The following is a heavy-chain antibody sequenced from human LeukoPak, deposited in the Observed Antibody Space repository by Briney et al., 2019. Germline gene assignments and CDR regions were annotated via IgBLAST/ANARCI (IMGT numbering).Heavy chain of an antibody. Sequence: PSETLSLTCTVSGGSLSSYYWSWIRQPPGKGLEWIGYIYYSGSTNYNPSLKSRVTISVDTSKTQFSLKLSSVAAADTAVYYCARQQYYYDSSGYYRAFDIWGQGTMVTVSS. CDR3: ARQQYYYDSSGYYRAFDI. D-gene: IGHD3-22*01. V-gene: IGHV4-59*01. CDR2: IYYSGST. J-gene: IGHJ3*02. CDR1: GGSLSSYY.